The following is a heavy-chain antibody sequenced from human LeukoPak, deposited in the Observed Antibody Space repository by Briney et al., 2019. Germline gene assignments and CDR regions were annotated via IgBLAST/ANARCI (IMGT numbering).Heavy chain of an antibody. Sequence: GGSLRLSCAASGFTFSDYSMNWVRQAPGRGLEWISYMRTTSSIFYADSVKGRFTISRDNDENSLYLQMNTLRPEDTAVYYCVRDLNWAFESWGQGTLVTVSS. V-gene: IGHV3-69-1*01. D-gene: IGHD7-27*01. CDR3: VRDLNWAFES. J-gene: IGHJ4*02. CDR2: MRTTSSI. CDR1: GFTFSDYS.